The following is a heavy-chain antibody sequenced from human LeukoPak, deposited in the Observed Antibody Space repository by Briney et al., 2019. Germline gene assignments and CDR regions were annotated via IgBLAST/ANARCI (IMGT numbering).Heavy chain of an antibody. CDR3: ARELLYSSSWYTGASFDY. CDR1: GFTFSSYW. Sequence: GGSLRLSXAASGFTFSSYWMSWVRQAPGKGLEWVANIKQDGSEKYYVDSVKGRFTISRDNAKNSLYLQMNSLRAEDTAVYYCARELLYSSSWYTGASFDYWGQRTLVTVSS. V-gene: IGHV3-7*01. J-gene: IGHJ4*02. CDR2: IKQDGSEK. D-gene: IGHD6-13*01.